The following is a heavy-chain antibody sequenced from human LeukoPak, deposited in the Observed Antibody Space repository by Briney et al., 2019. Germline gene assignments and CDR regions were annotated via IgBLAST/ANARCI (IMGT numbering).Heavy chain of an antibody. CDR1: GYTFTSYG. D-gene: IGHD3-22*01. J-gene: IGHJ2*01. CDR3: ARFYASSALSDWYFDL. V-gene: IGHV1-18*01. Sequence: ASVKVSCKASGYTFTSYGISWVRQAPGRGLEWMGWISAYNGNTNYAQKLQGRVTMTTDTSTSTAYMELRSLRSDDTAVYYCARFYASSALSDWYFDLWGRGTLVTVSS. CDR2: ISAYNGNT.